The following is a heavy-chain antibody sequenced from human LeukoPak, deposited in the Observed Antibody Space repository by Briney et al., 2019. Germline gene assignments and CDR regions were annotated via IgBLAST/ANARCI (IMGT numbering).Heavy chain of an antibody. Sequence: GGSLRLSCAASGFTFSSYAMSRVRQTPGKGMEWVSSIGGGGDGTDYADSLKGRFTVSRDNAKNSLYLQMNSLRAEDTAVYYCARDVYRIFDYWGLGTLVTVSS. J-gene: IGHJ4*02. V-gene: IGHV3-23*01. CDR3: ARDVYRIFDY. D-gene: IGHD1-14*01. CDR1: GFTFSSYA. CDR2: IGGGGDGT.